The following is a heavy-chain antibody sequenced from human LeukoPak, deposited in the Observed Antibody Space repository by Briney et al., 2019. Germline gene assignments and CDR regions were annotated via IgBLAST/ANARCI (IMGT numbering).Heavy chain of an antibody. Sequence: SETLSLTCSVSGDSITGYYWGWIRQPPGKGLGWIGSIYYSGSTYYNPSLKSRVTISVDTSKKQFSLKLSSVTAADTAVYYCARSTIKPTVTTEFDYWGQGTLVTVSS. CDR1: GDSITGYY. J-gene: IGHJ4*02. V-gene: IGHV4-39*07. CDR2: IYYSGST. CDR3: ARSTIKPTVTTEFDY. D-gene: IGHD4-17*01.